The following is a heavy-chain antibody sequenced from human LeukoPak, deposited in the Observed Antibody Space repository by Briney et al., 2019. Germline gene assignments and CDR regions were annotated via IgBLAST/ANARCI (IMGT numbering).Heavy chain of an antibody. D-gene: IGHD3-3*01. CDR2: ISGSGGST. J-gene: IGHJ3*02. V-gene: IGHV3-23*01. CDR3: AKDVLRFLEWLLSPFDI. Sequence: GGSLRLSCAASGFTFNTYWMHWVRQAPGKGLEWVSAISGSGGSTYYADSVKGRFTISRDNSKNTLYLQMNSLRAEDTAVYYCAKDVLRFLEWLLSPFDIWGQGTMVTVSS. CDR1: GFTFNTYW.